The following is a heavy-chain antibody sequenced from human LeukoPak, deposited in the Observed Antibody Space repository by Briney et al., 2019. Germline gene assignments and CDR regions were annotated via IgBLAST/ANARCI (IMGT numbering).Heavy chain of an antibody. CDR1: GYTFTSYD. D-gene: IGHD2-2*02. Sequence: GASVKVSCKASGYTFTSYDINWVRHATGQGLEWMGWMNPNSGNTGYAQKFRGRVTMTRNTSISTAYMELSSLRSEDTAVYYCARNPYCSSTSCYNRWYDPWGQGTLVTVSS. CDR3: ARNPYCSSTSCYNRWYDP. V-gene: IGHV1-8*01. J-gene: IGHJ5*02. CDR2: MNPNSGNT.